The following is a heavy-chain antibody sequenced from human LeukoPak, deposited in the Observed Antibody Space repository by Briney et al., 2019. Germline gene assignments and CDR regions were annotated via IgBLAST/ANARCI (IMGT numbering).Heavy chain of an antibody. Sequence: PGGSLRLSCVASGITFSNYAVSWVRQAPEKGLDWVSVISGSAHKIRYAASVKGRFTISRDNSKSTLYLQMNSLRPEDTAIYYCAKVLYYDSSAQYYFDYWGQGTLATVSS. D-gene: IGHD3-22*01. V-gene: IGHV3-23*01. CDR2: ISGSAHKI. CDR1: GITFSNYA. CDR3: AKVLYYDSSAQYYFDY. J-gene: IGHJ4*02.